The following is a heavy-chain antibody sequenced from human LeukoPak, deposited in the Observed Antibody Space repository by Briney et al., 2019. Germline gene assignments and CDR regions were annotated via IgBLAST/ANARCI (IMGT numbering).Heavy chain of an antibody. D-gene: IGHD6-13*01. CDR1: GFSFSGYG. CDR2: IRSDGSVK. J-gene: IGHJ4*02. V-gene: IGHV3-30*02. Sequence: GGSLRLSCAASGFSFSGYGIHWVRQAPGKGLEWLSFIRSDGSVKYYADSVRGRFTISRDNSKNTLYLQMNSLRIEDTAVYYCAKDEAAAGVDFDYWGQGTLVTVYS. CDR3: AKDEAAAGVDFDY.